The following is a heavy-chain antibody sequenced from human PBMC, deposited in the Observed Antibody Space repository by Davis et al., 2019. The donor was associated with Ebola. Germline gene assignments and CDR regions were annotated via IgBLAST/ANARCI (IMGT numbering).Heavy chain of an antibody. CDR3: ARVPLTTVTPYYYYGMDV. V-gene: IGHV1-2*04. Sequence: ASVKVSCKASGYTFTGYYMHWVRQAPGQGLEWMGWINPNSGGTNYAQKFQGWVTMTRDTSISTAYMELSRLRSDDTAVYYCARVPLTTVTPYYYYGMDVWGQGTTVTVSS. CDR2: INPNSGGT. CDR1: GYTFTGYY. J-gene: IGHJ6*02. D-gene: IGHD4-11*01.